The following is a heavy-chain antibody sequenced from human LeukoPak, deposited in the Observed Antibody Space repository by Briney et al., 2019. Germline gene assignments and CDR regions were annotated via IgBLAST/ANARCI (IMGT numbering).Heavy chain of an antibody. Sequence: PGGSLRLSCAASGFTFSSFEMNWVRQAPGKGLEWVSYISNSGSTIYYADSVKGRFPISRDNAKSSLYLQMTSLRAEDTAVYFCARTTYYYANSGSSPVDYWGQGTLVTVSS. CDR2: ISNSGSTI. CDR3: ARTTYYYANSGSSPVDY. D-gene: IGHD3-22*01. V-gene: IGHV3-48*03. J-gene: IGHJ4*02. CDR1: GFTFSSFE.